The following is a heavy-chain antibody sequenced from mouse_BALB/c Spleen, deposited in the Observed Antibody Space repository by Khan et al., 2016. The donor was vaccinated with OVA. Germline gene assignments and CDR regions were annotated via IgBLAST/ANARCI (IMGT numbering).Heavy chain of an antibody. Sequence: QVQLQQSGAELVRPGTSVKVSCKASGYAFTNYLIEWVKQRPGQGLEWIGVINPGSGGTNYNEKFKDKATLTADKSSSTAYMQFSSLTFDDSAVYFCSRSGYGFGAYWGPGTLVTVSA. J-gene: IGHJ3*01. D-gene: IGHD3-2*02. CDR3: SRSGYGFGAY. CDR1: GYAFTNYL. V-gene: IGHV1-54*01. CDR2: INPGSGGT.